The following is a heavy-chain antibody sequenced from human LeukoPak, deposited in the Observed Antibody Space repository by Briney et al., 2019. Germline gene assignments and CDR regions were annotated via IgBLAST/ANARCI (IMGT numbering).Heavy chain of an antibody. V-gene: IGHV3-23*01. J-gene: IGHJ6*03. Sequence: GGSLRLSCAASGFTFSSYAMNWVRQAPGKGLEWVSGISDSGSTIYYADSVKGRFTISRDNFKNTLYLQMNSLRAEDTAVYYCARIYYYYYMDVWGKGTTVTVSS. CDR2: ISDSGSTI. D-gene: IGHD2-15*01. CDR3: ARIYYYYYMDV. CDR1: GFTFSSYA.